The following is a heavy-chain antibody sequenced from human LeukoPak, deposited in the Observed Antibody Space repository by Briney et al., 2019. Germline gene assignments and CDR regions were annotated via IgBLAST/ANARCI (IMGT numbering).Heavy chain of an antibody. Sequence: GGSLRLSCAASGLSFNNYVMSWVRQAPGKGLEWVSAISGDGARTYYADSVKGRFTISRDNSKNTLDLQMNSLRAEDTAIYYCAKTVVVITFRFDSWGQGSLVTVPS. CDR2: ISGDGART. V-gene: IGHV3-23*01. CDR3: AKTVVVITFRFDS. D-gene: IGHD2-21*01. J-gene: IGHJ4*02. CDR1: GLSFNNYV.